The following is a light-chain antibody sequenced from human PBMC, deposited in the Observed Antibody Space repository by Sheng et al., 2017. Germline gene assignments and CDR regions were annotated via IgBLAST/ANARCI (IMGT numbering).Light chain of an antibody. CDR2: AAS. V-gene: IGKV1-39*01. Sequence: DIQMTQFPSSLSASVGDRVTISCRAAQSIGRYLNWYQQKSGKAPKLLISAASTLQNAVPSRFSGRGSGTDFSLSISSLQPEDVATYYCQQSYTTPLTFGGGPRWRSN. J-gene: IGKJ4*01. CDR1: QSIGRY. CDR3: QQSYTTPLT.